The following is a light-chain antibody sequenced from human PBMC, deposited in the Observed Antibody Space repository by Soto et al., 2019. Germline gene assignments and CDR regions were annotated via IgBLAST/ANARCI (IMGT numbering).Light chain of an antibody. V-gene: IGKV3-20*01. J-gene: IGKJ1*01. CDR3: QQYGSSPWT. CDR1: QSISFY. Sequence: DIVMTQSPATLSLSPGERATLSCRASQSISFYLTWYQQKPGQAPRLLIYGASSRATGIPDRFSGSGSGTDFTLTISRLEPEDFAVYYCQQYGSSPWTFGQGTKVDIK. CDR2: GAS.